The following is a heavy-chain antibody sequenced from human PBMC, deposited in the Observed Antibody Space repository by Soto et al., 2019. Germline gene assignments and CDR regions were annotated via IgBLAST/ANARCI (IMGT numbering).Heavy chain of an antibody. CDR3: ARVTRTVSFGMDV. Sequence: GGSLRLSCAASTFTFSSYSISWVRQAPGKGLEWVSYISSTSTIISYADSVKGRFTISRDNAKNSLFLQMNSLRDEDTVLYYCARVTRTVSFGMDVWGQGTTVTVSS. D-gene: IGHD2-21*02. J-gene: IGHJ6*02. V-gene: IGHV3-48*02. CDR2: ISSTSTII. CDR1: TFTFSSYS.